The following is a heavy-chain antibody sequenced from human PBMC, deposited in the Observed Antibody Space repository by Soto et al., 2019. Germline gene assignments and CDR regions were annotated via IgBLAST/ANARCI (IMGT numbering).Heavy chain of an antibody. Sequence: SVKVSCKASGGTFSSYAISWVRQAPGQGLEWMGGIIPIFGTANYAQKFQGRVTITADESTSTAYMELSSLRSEDTAVYYCARDPVGLPRDDNWFDHWGQGTLVTVSS. D-gene: IGHD2-2*01. CDR2: IIPIFGTA. CDR1: GGTFSSYA. J-gene: IGHJ5*02. V-gene: IGHV1-69*13. CDR3: ARDPVGLPRDDNWFDH.